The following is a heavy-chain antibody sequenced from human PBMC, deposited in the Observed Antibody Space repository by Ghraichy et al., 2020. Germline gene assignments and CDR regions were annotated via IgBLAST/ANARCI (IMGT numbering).Heavy chain of an antibody. D-gene: IGHD2-2*02. J-gene: IGHJ3*01. CDR1: GFNFNTSD. CDR2: VTNDGTIP. V-gene: IGHV3-30*04. Sequence: GGSLRLSFDASGFNFNTSDMHWLRQAPGKGLEWVASVTNDGTIPNYADSVRGRFTISRDNSKDTLYLQMDRLSPNDTSLYFCARPQRPYTHAFHDGLDFCRQATLVFFSS. CDR3: ARPQRPYTHAFHDGLDF.